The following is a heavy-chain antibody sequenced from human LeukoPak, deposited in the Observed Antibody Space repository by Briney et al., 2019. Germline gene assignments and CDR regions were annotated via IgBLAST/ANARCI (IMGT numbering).Heavy chain of an antibody. J-gene: IGHJ4*02. CDR3: ARQGSGSHKD. CDR1: GGSISNYY. CDR2: IYYSGST. V-gene: IGHV4-59*08. D-gene: IGHD1-26*01. Sequence: PSETLSLTCTVSGGSISNYYWSWIRQPPGRGLEWIGYIYYSGSTNYNPSLKSRVTISVDTSKNQFSLKLRSVTAADTAVYYCARQGSGSHKDWGQGTLVTVSS.